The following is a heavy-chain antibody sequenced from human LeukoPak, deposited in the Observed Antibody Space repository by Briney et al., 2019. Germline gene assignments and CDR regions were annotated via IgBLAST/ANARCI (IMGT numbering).Heavy chain of an antibody. Sequence: SETLSLTCTVSGGSISSYYWSWIRQPPGKGLEGSGYIYYSGSTNYNPSLKSRVTISVDTSKNQFSLKLSSVTAADTAVYYCARSRITMVRGVIDYYFDYWGQGTLVTVSS. J-gene: IGHJ4*02. CDR1: GGSISSYY. V-gene: IGHV4-59*01. D-gene: IGHD3-10*01. CDR2: IYYSGST. CDR3: ARSRITMVRGVIDYYFDY.